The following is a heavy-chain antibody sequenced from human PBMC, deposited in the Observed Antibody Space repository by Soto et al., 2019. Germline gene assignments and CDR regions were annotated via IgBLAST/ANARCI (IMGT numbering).Heavy chain of an antibody. CDR2: IYPGDSDT. D-gene: IGHD1-1*01. J-gene: IGHJ6*02. Sequence: SLTIYWMVYGYSFTSYGIGWVRQMPGKGLEWMGIIYPGDSDTRYSPSFQGQVTISADKSISTAYLQWSSLKASDTAMYYCARYRPPYYYYGMDVWGQGTTVTVSS. CDR3: ARYRPPYYYYGMDV. CDR1: GYSFTSYG. V-gene: IGHV5-51*01.